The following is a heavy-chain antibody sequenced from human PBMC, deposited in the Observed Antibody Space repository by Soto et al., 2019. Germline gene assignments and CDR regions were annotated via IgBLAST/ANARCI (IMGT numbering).Heavy chain of an antibody. Sequence: PSETLRLSCAASGFTFTRHWMHWVRQGPGKGPVWVSRINGDGSSISYADSVKGRFTVSRDNAKNTLYLQMNSLRAEDTAVYYCAREIIAVSGKIRWFDPWGQGTLVTVSS. CDR2: INGDGSSI. V-gene: IGHV3-74*01. J-gene: IGHJ5*02. CDR3: AREIIAVSGKIRWFDP. CDR1: GFTFTRHW. D-gene: IGHD6-19*01.